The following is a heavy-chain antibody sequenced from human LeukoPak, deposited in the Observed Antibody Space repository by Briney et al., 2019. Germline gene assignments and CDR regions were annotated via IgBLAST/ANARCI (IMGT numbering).Heavy chain of an antibody. D-gene: IGHD5-24*01. V-gene: IGHV1-69*04. CDR2: IIPILGIA. CDR3: ARDHPPEMVTISAPGGYYYYGMDV. Sequence: ASVKVSCKASGGTFSSYAISWVRQAPGQGLEWMGRIIPILGIANYAQKFQGRVTITADKSTSTAYMELSSLRSEDTAVYYCARDHPPEMVTISAPGGYYYYGMDVWGQGTTVTVSS. J-gene: IGHJ6*02. CDR1: GGTFSSYA.